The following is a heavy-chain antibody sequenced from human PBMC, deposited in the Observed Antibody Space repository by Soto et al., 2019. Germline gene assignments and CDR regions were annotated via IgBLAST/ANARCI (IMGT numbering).Heavy chain of an antibody. CDR1: GFTFSSYA. D-gene: IGHD5-12*01. Sequence: GGSLRLSCAASGFTFSSYAMSWVRQAPGKGLEWISAISGSGGSTYYADSVKGRFTISRDNSKNTPYLQMNSLRAEDTAVYYCAKTSRVARPTQAIDYWGQGTLVTVSS. V-gene: IGHV3-23*01. CDR3: AKTSRVARPTQAIDY. J-gene: IGHJ4*02. CDR2: ISGSGGST.